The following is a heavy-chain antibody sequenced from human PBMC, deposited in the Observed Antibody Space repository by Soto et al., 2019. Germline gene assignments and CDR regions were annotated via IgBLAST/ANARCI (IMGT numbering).Heavy chain of an antibody. CDR2: IRSKAYGGTT. V-gene: IGHV3-49*03. J-gene: IGHJ4*02. CDR1: GFTFGDYA. D-gene: IGHD3-22*01. CDR3: TREGDSYYYDSSGYFDY. Sequence: GGSLRLSCTASGFTFGDYAMSWFRQAPGKGLEWVGFIRSKAYGGTTEYAASVKGRFTISRDDSKSIAYLQMNSLKTEDTAVYYCTREGDSYYYDSSGYFDYWGQGTLVTVSS.